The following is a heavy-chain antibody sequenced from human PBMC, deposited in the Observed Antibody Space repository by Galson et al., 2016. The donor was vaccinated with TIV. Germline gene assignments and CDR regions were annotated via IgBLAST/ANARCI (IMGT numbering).Heavy chain of an antibody. J-gene: IGHJ6*02. CDR1: GFKFSNFA. CDR3: AKNTHSIPLYDMDV. V-gene: IGHV3-23*01. Sequence: SLRLSCAASGFKFSNFAMNWIRQAPGKGLEWVSSITGSGTTTHYADSLKGRVTISRDNSKKMLYLQISALTAHATAVYYCAKNTHSIPLYDMDVWGQGTTVTVSS. CDR2: ITGSGTTT. D-gene: IGHD3-3*02.